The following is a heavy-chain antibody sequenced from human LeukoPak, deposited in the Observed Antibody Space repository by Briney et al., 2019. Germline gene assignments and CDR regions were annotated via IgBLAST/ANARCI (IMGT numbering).Heavy chain of an antibody. CDR3: ARVTLEVAFDT. V-gene: IGHV3-21*01. D-gene: IGHD1-1*01. CDR1: SHYA. CDR2: ISSSSSYI. J-gene: IGHJ3*02. Sequence: KPGESLRLSCAAFSHYAMNWVRQAPGKGLEWVSSISSSSSYIYYADSVKGRFTISRDNAKNSLYLQMNSLRAEDTAVYYCARVTLEVAFDTWGQGKMVTVSS.